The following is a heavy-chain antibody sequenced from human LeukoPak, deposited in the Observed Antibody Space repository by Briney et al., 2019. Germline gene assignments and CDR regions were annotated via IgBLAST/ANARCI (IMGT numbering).Heavy chain of an antibody. Sequence: GGSLRLSCAASGFTFSSYAMSWVRQAPGKGLEWVSAISGSSSYIYYADSVKGRFTISRDNAKNSLYLQMNSLRAEDTAVYYCARDAGPWYYYYGMDVWGQGTTVTVSS. CDR1: GFTFSSYA. J-gene: IGHJ6*02. CDR3: ARDAGPWYYYYGMDV. CDR2: ISGSSSYI. V-gene: IGHV3-21*01.